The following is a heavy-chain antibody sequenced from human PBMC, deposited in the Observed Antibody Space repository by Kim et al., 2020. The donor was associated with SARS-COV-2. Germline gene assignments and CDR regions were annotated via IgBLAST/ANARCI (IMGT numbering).Heavy chain of an antibody. CDR2: IIPIFGTA. V-gene: IGHV1-69*06. CDR1: GGTFSSYA. D-gene: IGHD6-13*01. Sequence: SVKVSCKASGGTFSSYAISWVRQAPGQGLEWMGGIIPIFGTANYAQKFQGRVTITADKSTSTAYMELSSLRSEDTAVYYCASESQYSSSWYAYYGMDVWGRGTTVTVS. J-gene: IGHJ6*02. CDR3: ASESQYSSSWYAYYGMDV.